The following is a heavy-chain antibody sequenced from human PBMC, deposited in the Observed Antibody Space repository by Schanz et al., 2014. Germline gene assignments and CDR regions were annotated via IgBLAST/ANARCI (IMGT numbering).Heavy chain of an antibody. V-gene: IGHV3-23*01. Sequence: EVQLLESGGTVVQPGGSLRVSCAASGFVFRTFAMYWVRQAPGKGLECVSGISGGGGSAYYADSVKGRFTISRDNSKNTLYLQMSSLRAEDTAVYYCAKVWGSDYFYPFDYWGQGTLVTVSS. CDR3: AKVWGSDYFYPFDY. CDR1: GFVFRTFA. D-gene: IGHD3-22*01. J-gene: IGHJ4*02. CDR2: ISGGGGSA.